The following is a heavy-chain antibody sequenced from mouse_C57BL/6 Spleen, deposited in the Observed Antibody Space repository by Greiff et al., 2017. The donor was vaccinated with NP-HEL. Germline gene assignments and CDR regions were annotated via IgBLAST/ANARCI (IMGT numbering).Heavy chain of an antibody. V-gene: IGHV1-19*01. Sequence: EVQLQQSGPVLVKPGASVKMSCKASGYTFTDYYMNWVKQSHGKSLEWIGVINPYNGGTSYNQKFKGKATLTVDKSSSTAYMELNSLTSEDSAVYYCAGGGSTVVVHWYFDVWGTGTTVTVSS. CDR1: GYTFTDYY. CDR2: INPYNGGT. CDR3: AGGGSTVVVHWYFDV. D-gene: IGHD1-1*01. J-gene: IGHJ1*03.